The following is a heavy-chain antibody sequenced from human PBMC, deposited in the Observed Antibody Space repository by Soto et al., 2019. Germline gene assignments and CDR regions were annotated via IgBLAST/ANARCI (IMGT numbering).Heavy chain of an antibody. V-gene: IGHV3-15*01. Sequence: PGGVLRLSCAASGCTFSNAWISLFRQAPGKGLEWGGGIKSKTDGGTTDYAAHVKGRFTISRDDSKNTLYLQMNSLKTEETAVYYCNTDATLYYYDSSGFNWFDPWGQGTLVTVYS. D-gene: IGHD3-22*01. CDR3: NTDATLYYYDSSGFNWFDP. CDR1: GCTFSNAW. CDR2: IKSKTDGGTT. J-gene: IGHJ5*02.